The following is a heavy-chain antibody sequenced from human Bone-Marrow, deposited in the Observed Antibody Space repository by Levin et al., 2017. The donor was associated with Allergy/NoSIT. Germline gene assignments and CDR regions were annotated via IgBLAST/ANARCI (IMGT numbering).Heavy chain of an antibody. V-gene: IGHV3-30*18. D-gene: IGHD3-3*01. Sequence: GESLKISCAASGFTFSSYGMHWVRQAPGKGLEWVAVISYDGSNKYYADSVKGRFTISRDNSKNTLYLQMNSLRAEDTAVYYCAKEFWSGYYQLSYYYGMDVWGQGTTVTVSS. CDR3: AKEFWSGYYQLSYYYGMDV. J-gene: IGHJ6*02. CDR2: ISYDGSNK. CDR1: GFTFSSYG.